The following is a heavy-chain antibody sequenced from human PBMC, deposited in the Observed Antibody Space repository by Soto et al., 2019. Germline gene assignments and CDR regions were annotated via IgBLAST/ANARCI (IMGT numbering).Heavy chain of an antibody. D-gene: IGHD3-3*01. CDR2: SRSKAYGQTT. CDR3: ASSVVGEGVVCY. V-gene: IGHV3-72*01. CDR1: GFILSDDY. J-gene: IGHJ4*02. Sequence: EVQLVESGGGLVQPGGSLTLTCAASGFILSDDYMDWVRQVPGKGLEWVARSRSKAYGQTTEYAASVKGRCIISRDDSTYSLDLQMRCLKTEDTAVYVCASSVVGEGVVCYWGKGTRVTVFS.